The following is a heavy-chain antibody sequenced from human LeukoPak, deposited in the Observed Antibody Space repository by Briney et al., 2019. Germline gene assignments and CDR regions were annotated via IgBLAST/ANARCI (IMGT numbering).Heavy chain of an antibody. D-gene: IGHD3-22*01. J-gene: IGHJ1*01. V-gene: IGHV4-39*01. CDR2: IYHSGIT. CDR1: GGSISSTTYY. CDR3: ARHDVIPTDEHFQH. Sequence: PSETLSLTCTVSGGSISSTTYYWGWIRQPPGKLLEWIGSIYHSGITYYNPSLESRVTISVDTSRSQFSLKLSSVTATDTAVYYCARHDVIPTDEHFQHWGQGTLVTVSS.